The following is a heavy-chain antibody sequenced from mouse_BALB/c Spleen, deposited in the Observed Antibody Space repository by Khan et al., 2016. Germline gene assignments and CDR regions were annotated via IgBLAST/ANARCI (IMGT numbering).Heavy chain of an antibody. J-gene: IGHJ3*01. D-gene: IGHD1-1*01. CDR1: GYSLTSDYA. Sequence: EVELVESGPGLVKPSQSLSLTCTVTGYSLTSDYAWNWIRQFPGNKLEWMVYICYSGSTSSNPSLKRRISITRDTSKNQFFLQLTSVTTEDTSTYYCARDYYGSSVFDYWGQGTLVTVSA. CDR2: ICYSGST. V-gene: IGHV3-2*02. CDR3: ARDYYGSSVFDY.